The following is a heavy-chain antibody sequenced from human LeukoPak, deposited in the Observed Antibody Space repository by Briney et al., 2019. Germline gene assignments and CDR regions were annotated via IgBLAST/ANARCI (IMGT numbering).Heavy chain of an antibody. J-gene: IGHJ4*02. V-gene: IGHV4-34*01. Sequence: KPSETLSLTCAVYGGSFSGYYWSWIRQPPGKGLEWIGEINHSGSTNYNPSLKSRVTISVDTSKNQFPLKLSSVTAADTAVYYCVLNLDYDFWSGYQTYWGQGALVTVSS. CDR1: GGSFSGYY. CDR3: VLNLDYDFWSGYQTY. D-gene: IGHD3-3*01. CDR2: INHSGST.